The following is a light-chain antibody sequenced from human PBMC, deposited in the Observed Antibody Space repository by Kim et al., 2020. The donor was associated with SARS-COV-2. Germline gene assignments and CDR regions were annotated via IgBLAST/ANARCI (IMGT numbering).Light chain of an antibody. CDR3: ASDTRSSTLV. Sequence: GHAIIICCTGYSADIGSYDYVCLYQQHPGKAPKLLIYDVSNRPSGVSHRVAGSKSGSTASLTISGLQADDEAVYYCASDTRSSTLVFGGGTKVTVL. CDR2: DVS. CDR1: SADIGSYDY. V-gene: IGLV2-14*04. J-gene: IGLJ3*02.